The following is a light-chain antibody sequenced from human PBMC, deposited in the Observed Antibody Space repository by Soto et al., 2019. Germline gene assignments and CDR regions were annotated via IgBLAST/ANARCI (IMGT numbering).Light chain of an antibody. J-gene: IGLJ3*02. CDR1: SSNIGAGYD. V-gene: IGLV1-40*01. Sequence: QSVLTQPPSVSGPPGQRVTISCTGSSSNIGAGYDVHWYQQLPGTAPKLLIYGNSNRPSGVPDRFSGSKSGTSASLAITGLQAEDEADYYCQSYDSSLSAQVFGGGTKVTVL. CDR2: GNS. CDR3: QSYDSSLSAQV.